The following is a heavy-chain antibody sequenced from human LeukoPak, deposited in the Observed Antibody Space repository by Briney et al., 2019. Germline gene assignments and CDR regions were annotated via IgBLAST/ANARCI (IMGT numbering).Heavy chain of an antibody. J-gene: IGHJ4*02. D-gene: IGHD3-10*01. CDR2: ISGSGGST. V-gene: IGHV3-23*01. CDR3: AKEEAEITMVRGVIDY. Sequence: GGSLRLSCAASGFTFSSYAMSWVRQAPGKGLEWVSAISGSGGSTYYADSVKGRFTISRDNSKNTLYLQMNSLRAEDTAVYYRAKEEAEITMVRGVIDYWGQGTLVTVSS. CDR1: GFTFSSYA.